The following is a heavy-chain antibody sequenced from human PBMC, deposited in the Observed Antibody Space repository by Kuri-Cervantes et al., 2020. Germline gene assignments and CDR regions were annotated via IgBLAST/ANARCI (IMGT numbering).Heavy chain of an antibody. Sequence: SVKVSCKASGGTFSSYAISWVRQAPGQGLEWMGGIIPIFGTANYAQKFQGRVTITADESTSTAYMELSSLRSEDTAVYYCARDKPDDDYGTTFDYWGQGTLVTVSS. CDR3: ARDKPDDDYGTTFDY. J-gene: IGHJ4*02. D-gene: IGHD4/OR15-4a*01. V-gene: IGHV1-69*13. CDR2: IIPIFGTA. CDR1: GGTFSSYA.